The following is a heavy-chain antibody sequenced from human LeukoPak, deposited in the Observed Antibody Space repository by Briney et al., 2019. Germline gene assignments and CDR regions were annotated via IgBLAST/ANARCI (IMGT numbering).Heavy chain of an antibody. Sequence: PSETLSLTCTVSGGSISSSGYYWGWIRQPPGKGLEWIASIYYSGSTYYNPSLKSRVTISVDTSKNQLSLKLSSLTAADTAVYYCAGLVTRGPWVDYWGQGTLVTVSS. D-gene: IGHD3-10*01. J-gene: IGHJ4*02. CDR2: IYYSGST. V-gene: IGHV4-39*01. CDR3: AGLVTRGPWVDY. CDR1: GGSISSSGYY.